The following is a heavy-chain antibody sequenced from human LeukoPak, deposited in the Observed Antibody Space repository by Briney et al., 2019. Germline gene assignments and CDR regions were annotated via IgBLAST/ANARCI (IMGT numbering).Heavy chain of an antibody. Sequence: GGSLRLSCTASGFTFGDYAMSWVRQAPGKGLEWVSAISGSGGSTYYADSVKGRFTISRDNSKNTLYLQMNSLRAEDTAVYYCAKPYDSSGYYPSLDYWGQGTLVTVSS. J-gene: IGHJ4*02. D-gene: IGHD3-22*01. CDR3: AKPYDSSGYYPSLDY. CDR1: GFTFGDYA. V-gene: IGHV3-23*01. CDR2: ISGSGGST.